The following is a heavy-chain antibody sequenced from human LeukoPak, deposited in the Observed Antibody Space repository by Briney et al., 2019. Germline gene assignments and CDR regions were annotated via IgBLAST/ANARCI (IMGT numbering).Heavy chain of an antibody. V-gene: IGHV1-2*02. CDR1: GYTFTRYY. D-gene: IGHD3-22*01. CDR2: INANSGGT. J-gene: IGHJ4*02. CDR3: ARGIEDYYDSSGYYIPFDY. Sequence: ASVKVSCKASGYTFTRYYMHWVRHAPGQGREWMGWINANSGGTNYAQKFQGTVTTTRDTSISTAYMELSRIRSDDTAVYYCARGIEDYYDSSGYYIPFDYWGQGTLVTVSS.